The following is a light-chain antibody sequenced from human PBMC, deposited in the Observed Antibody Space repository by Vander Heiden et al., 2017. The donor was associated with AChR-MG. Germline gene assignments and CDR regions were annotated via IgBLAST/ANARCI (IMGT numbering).Light chain of an antibody. V-gene: IGLV3-1*01. Sequence: SYELTQPPSVSVSPGQTTNIPCTGDKLGQKFSSWYQQRPGQSPILVIYQNDKRPSGIPERFSASRSGDTATLTISGTQTLDEGDYYCQAWESGSLVVFGGGTKLT. CDR2: QND. CDR3: QAWESGSLVV. CDR1: KLGQKF. J-gene: IGLJ2*01.